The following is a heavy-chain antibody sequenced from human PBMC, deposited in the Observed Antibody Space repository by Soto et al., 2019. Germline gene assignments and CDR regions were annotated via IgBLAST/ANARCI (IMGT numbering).Heavy chain of an antibody. J-gene: IGHJ4*01. CDR3: VSLSRYGDYCYEY. D-gene: IGHD4-17*01. CDR2: IYTSGST. CDR1: GGSISNYY. V-gene: IGHV4-4*07. Sequence: PSETLSLTCISSGGSISNYYWCRFRKPAGKGLEWIGRIYTSGSTNYNPSLKRRVTMSVDTSKNQYSLKLSSVTAADTAVYYCVSLSRYGDYCYEYWGPGTLATVSS.